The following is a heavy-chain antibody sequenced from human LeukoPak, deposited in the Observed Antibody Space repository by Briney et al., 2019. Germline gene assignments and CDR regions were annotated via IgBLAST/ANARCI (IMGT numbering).Heavy chain of an antibody. CDR3: ARGPRLRFLEWSARPFDY. CDR1: GGSFSGYY. CDR2: INHSGST. V-gene: IGHV4-34*01. Sequence: SETLSLTCAVYGGSFSGYYWSWIRQPPGKGLEWVGEINHSGSTNYNPSLKSRVTISVDTSKNQSSLKLSSVTAADTAVYYCARGPRLRFLEWSARPFDYWGQGTLVTVSS. D-gene: IGHD3-3*01. J-gene: IGHJ4*02.